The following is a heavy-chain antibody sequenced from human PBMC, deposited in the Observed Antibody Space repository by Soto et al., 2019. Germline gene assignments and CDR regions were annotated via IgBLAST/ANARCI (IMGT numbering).Heavy chain of an antibody. Sequence: SETLSLTCTVSGGSISSYYWSWIRQPPGKGLEWIGYIYYSGSTNYNPSLKSRVTISVDTSKNQFSLKLSSVTAADTAVYYCARDNYYYDSSGYYYVLDYWGQGTLVTVSS. V-gene: IGHV4-59*01. D-gene: IGHD3-22*01. CDR1: GGSISSYY. J-gene: IGHJ4*02. CDR3: ARDNYYYDSSGYYYVLDY. CDR2: IYYSGST.